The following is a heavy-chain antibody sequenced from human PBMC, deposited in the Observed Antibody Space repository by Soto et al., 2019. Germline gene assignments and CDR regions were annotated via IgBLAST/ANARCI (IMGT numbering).Heavy chain of an antibody. V-gene: IGHV3-30-3*01. CDR3: ARFKGCSGGSCYSHFDY. Sequence: QVQLVESGGGVVQPGRSLRLSCAASGFTFSGFAMHWVRQAPGKGLEWVAVISYDGSNKYYADSVKGRFPISRDNSKNTLYVQMNSLRAEDTAVYYCARFKGCSGGSCYSHFDYWGQGTLVTVSS. CDR1: GFTFSGFA. D-gene: IGHD2-15*01. CDR2: ISYDGSNK. J-gene: IGHJ4*02.